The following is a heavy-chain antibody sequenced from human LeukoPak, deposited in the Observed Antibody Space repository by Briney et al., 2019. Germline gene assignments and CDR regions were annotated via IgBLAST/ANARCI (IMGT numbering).Heavy chain of an antibody. D-gene: IGHD3-22*01. Sequence: GPSVKVSCKASGYTFTSYYMHWVRQAPGQGLEWMRWISAYNGNTNYAQKLQGRVTMTTDTSTSTAYMELRSLRSDDTAVYYCARDPWKGYYDSSGYSPEVYYYGMDVWGQGTTVTVSS. V-gene: IGHV1-18*04. CDR1: GYTFTSYY. CDR2: ISAYNGNT. J-gene: IGHJ6*02. CDR3: ARDPWKGYYDSSGYSPEVYYYGMDV.